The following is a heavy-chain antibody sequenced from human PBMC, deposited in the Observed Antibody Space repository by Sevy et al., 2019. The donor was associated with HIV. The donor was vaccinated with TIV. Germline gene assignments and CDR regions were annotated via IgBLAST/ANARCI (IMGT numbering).Heavy chain of an antibody. D-gene: IGHD1-1*01. J-gene: IGHJ5*02. CDR3: ARGLKNGWFAP. CDR2: ISSGSTYI. CDR1: GFSFNTYT. V-gene: IGHV3-21*01. Sequence: GGSLRLSCAASGFSFNTYTMDWVRQAPGKGLEWVSSISSGSTYIFYADSVKGRFTISRDNAKSSLFLQMSGLRVEDTAVYDCARGLKNGWFAPWGQGTLVTVSS.